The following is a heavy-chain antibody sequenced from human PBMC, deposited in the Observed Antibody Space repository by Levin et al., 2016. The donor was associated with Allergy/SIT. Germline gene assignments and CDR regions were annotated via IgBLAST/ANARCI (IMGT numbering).Heavy chain of an antibody. CDR3: ARVPLEDDYGDYARLYYGMDV. V-gene: IGHV1-2*04. Sequence: ASVKVSCKASGYTFTGYYMHWVRQAPGQGLEWMGWINPNSGGTNYAQKFQGWVTMTRDTSISTAYMELSRLRSDDTAVYYCARVPLEDDYGDYARLYYGMDVWGQGTTVTVSS. D-gene: IGHD4-17*01. CDR1: GYTFTGYY. J-gene: IGHJ6*02. CDR2: INPNSGGT.